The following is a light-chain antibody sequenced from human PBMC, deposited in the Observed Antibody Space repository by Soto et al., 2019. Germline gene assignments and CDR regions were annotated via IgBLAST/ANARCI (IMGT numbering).Light chain of an antibody. CDR3: TSYTRDTALV. V-gene: IGLV2-14*01. J-gene: IGLJ1*01. Sequence: QSALTQPASVSGSPGQSITISCTGTSSDVGTYNYVSWYQHHPGQAPKLIIYEVSNCPSVASNRFSGSKSGSTASLTISGLQAEDEADYHCTSYTRDTALVFGTGTKVTVL. CDR2: EVS. CDR1: SSDVGTYNY.